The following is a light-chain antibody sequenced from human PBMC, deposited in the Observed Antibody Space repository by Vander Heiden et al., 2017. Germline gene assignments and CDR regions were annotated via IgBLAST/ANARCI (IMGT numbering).Light chain of an antibody. CDR2: KDS. Sequence: SYELTQPPSASVSRDQTSRITCCGDALPKEYIDWYKQRPGQAPALVIFKDSERPSGIPERFSGSHSGTIVTLTISGVQAEDEADYYCQSADSSGTHVVFGGGTRLTVL. CDR3: QSADSSGTHVV. CDR1: ALPKEY. J-gene: IGLJ2*01. V-gene: IGLV3-25*03.